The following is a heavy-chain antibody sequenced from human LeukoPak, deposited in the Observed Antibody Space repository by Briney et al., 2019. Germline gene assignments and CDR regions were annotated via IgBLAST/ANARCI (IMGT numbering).Heavy chain of an antibody. J-gene: IGHJ4*02. D-gene: IGHD3-22*01. V-gene: IGHV3-23*01. CDR2: ISGSGGST. CDR3: ASRRVDSSGY. Sequence: GGSLRLSCAASGFTFSSYAMSWVRQAPGKGLEWVSAISGSGGSTYYADSVKGRFTISRDNSKNALYLQMNSLRAEDTAVYYCASRRVDSSGYWGQGTLVTVSS. CDR1: GFTFSSYA.